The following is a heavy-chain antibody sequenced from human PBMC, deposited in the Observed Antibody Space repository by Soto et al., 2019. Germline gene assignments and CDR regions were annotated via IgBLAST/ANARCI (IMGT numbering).Heavy chain of an antibody. Sequence: EVQLVESGGALVQPGGSLRLSCAASGFTCSDHYMDWVRQAPGKGLEWVGRSRNQLKSHTTEFAASVLGRFTISRDDSKNSLYLEMNSLKTEDTAVYYCARYLVVGNAFCGIDVWGQGTTVTVSS. D-gene: IGHD2-15*01. J-gene: IGHJ6*02. V-gene: IGHV3-72*01. CDR1: GFTCSDHY. CDR2: SRNQLKSHTT. CDR3: ARYLVVGNAFCGIDV.